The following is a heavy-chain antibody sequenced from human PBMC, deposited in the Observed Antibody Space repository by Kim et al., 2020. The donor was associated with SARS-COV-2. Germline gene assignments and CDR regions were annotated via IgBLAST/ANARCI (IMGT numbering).Heavy chain of an antibody. CDR3: ARDRGVHYDFWSGYYGGYYYYGMDV. D-gene: IGHD3-3*01. CDR2: INTNTGNP. V-gene: IGHV7-4-1*02. J-gene: IGHJ6*02. Sequence: ASVKVSCKASGYTFTSYAMNWVRQAPGQGLEWMGWINTNTGNPTYAQGFTGRFVFSLDTSVSTAYLQISSLKAEDTAVYYCARDRGVHYDFWSGYYGGYYYYGMDVWGQGTTVTVSS. CDR1: GYTFTSYA.